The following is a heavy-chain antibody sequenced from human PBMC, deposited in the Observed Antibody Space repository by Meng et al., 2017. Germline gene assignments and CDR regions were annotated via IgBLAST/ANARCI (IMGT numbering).Heavy chain of an antibody. CDR2: INHSGST. D-gene: IGHD3-22*01. V-gene: IGHV4-34*01. CDR1: GGSFSGYY. J-gene: IGHJ4*02. CDR3: AREEPSYYDSSGYYTASYFDY. Sequence: SETLSLTCAVYGGSFSGYYWSWIRQPPGKGLEWIGEINHSGSTNYNPSLKSRVTISVDTSKNQFSLKLSSVTAADTAVYYCAREEPSYYDSSGYYTASYFDYWGQGTLVTVSS.